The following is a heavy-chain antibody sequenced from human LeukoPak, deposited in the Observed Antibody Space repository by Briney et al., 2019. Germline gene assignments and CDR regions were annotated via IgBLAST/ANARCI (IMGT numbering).Heavy chain of an antibody. CDR2: IKSKTGGGTT. CDR1: GFTFSNAW. J-gene: IGHJ5*02. CDR3: NTETGTILRDP. D-gene: IGHD1-7*01. V-gene: IGHV3-15*01. Sequence: GGSLRLSCAASGFTFSNAWMSWVRQAPGKGLEWVGRIKSKTGGGTTDSAAPVKRIFNISRDDPKHTLYLQMNTLKTEHTGVYYCNTETGTILRDPWGQSTLVTV.